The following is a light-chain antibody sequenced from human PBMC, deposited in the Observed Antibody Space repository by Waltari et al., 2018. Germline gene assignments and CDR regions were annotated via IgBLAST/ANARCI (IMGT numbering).Light chain of an antibody. CDR1: QSISNW. CDR3: QQYNSYSLLT. J-gene: IGKJ4*01. Sequence: SPSPLSASVGDSVTITCRSSQSISNWLAWYQQKPGKAPKLLIYKASTLESGVPSRFSGSGSGTEFTLTISSLQPDDFATYYCQQYNSYSLLTFGGGTKV. V-gene: IGKV1-5*03. CDR2: KAS.